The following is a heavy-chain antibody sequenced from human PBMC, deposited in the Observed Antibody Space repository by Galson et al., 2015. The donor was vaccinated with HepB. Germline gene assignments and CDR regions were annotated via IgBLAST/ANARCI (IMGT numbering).Heavy chain of an antibody. D-gene: IGHD4-17*01. Sequence: SETLSLTCTVSGGSISSSSYYWGWIRQPPGKGLEWIGSIYYSGSTYYNPSLKSRVTISVDTSKNQFSLKLSSVTAADTAVYYCARGRRVVGDYRTRSDGFDIWGQGTMVTVSS. CDR2: IYYSGST. CDR1: GGSISSSSYY. V-gene: IGHV4-39*07. J-gene: IGHJ3*02. CDR3: ARGRRVVGDYRTRSDGFDI.